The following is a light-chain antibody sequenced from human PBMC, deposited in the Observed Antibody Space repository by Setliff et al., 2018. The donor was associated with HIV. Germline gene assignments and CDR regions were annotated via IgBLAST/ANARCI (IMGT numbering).Light chain of an antibody. CDR3: TSYAGSNTYV. CDR1: SSDVGGYNY. CDR2: EVS. Sequence: QSVLTQPPSASGSPGQSVTISCTGTSSDVGGYNYVSWYQQHPGKAPKLVIFEVSKRPSGVPDRFSGSKSGNTASLTVSGLQAEDEADYYCTSYAGSNTYVFGTGTKVTV. J-gene: IGLJ1*01. V-gene: IGLV2-8*01.